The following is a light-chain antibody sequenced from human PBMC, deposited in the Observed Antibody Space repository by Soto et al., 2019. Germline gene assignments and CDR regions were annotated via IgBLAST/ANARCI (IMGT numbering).Light chain of an antibody. CDR2: EVS. J-gene: IGLJ1*01. CDR3: SSFTSTSTHV. CDR1: SSDVGSYNR. V-gene: IGLV2-18*02. Sequence: QSALTQPPSVSGSPGQSVAISCSGTSSDVGSYNRVSWYQQPPGTAPKVMIYEVSNRPSGVPDRFSGSKSGNTASLTISGLQAEDEDDYYCSSFTSTSTHVFGTWTKLTVL.